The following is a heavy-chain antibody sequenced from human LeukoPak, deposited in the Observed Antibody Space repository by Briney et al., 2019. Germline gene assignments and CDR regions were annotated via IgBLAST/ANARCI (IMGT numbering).Heavy chain of an antibody. CDR3: ARVTGYMIEDYFDY. D-gene: IGHD3-22*01. Sequence: PSETLSLTCTVSGGSISSYYWSWIRQPPGKGLEWIGYIYYSGSTNYNPSLKSRVTISVDTSKNQFSLRLSSMTAADTAVYYCARVTGYMIEDYFDYWGQGTLVTVSS. CDR2: IYYSGST. J-gene: IGHJ4*02. CDR1: GGSISSYY. V-gene: IGHV4-59*01.